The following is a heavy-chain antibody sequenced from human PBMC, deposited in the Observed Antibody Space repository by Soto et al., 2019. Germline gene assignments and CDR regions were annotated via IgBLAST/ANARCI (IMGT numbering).Heavy chain of an antibody. V-gene: IGHV3-23*01. Sequence: EAQLLESGGDWAQPGGSLRLSCAASGFTFSSHGMSWVRQAPGKGLEWIAGLSRGGGTTYYADSVKVRFTISRDNSKNTLYLIMNSLKVEDTALYYCAKDGQYRTDGFDVWGQGTMVTVSS. CDR1: GFTFSSHG. CDR2: LSRGGGTT. CDR3: AKDGQYRTDGFDV. J-gene: IGHJ3*01. D-gene: IGHD6-6*01.